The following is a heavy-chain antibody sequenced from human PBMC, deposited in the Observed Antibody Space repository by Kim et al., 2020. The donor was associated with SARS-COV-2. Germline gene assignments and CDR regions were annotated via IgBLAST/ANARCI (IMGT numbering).Heavy chain of an antibody. CDR1: GASISSSSCY. CDR2: IYYSGST. CDR3: PTGGEDGLSQGIYS. D-gene: IGHD2-15*01. V-gene: IGHV4-39*01. J-gene: IGHJ5*01. Sequence: SETLSLTCTVSGASISSSSCYWGYIRQPPGKGLEWIGSIYYSGSTNYNPSLKSRLTISVDTSDTQLSLKLTSVTASDTAVYYRPTGGEDGLSQGIYSCG.